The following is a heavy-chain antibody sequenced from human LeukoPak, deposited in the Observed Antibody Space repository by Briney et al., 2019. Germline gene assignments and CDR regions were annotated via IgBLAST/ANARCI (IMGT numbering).Heavy chain of an antibody. J-gene: IGHJ6*02. D-gene: IGHD3-10*01. V-gene: IGHV3-7*01. CDR2: IKQDGSEK. CDR1: GFTFSSYW. CDR3: AKNTWKSSDSGRGRMDV. Sequence: PGGSLRLSRAASGFTFSSYWMSWVRQAPGKGLEWVANIKQDGSEKYYVDSVKGRFTISRDDAQNSLYLQMNSLRAEDTAVYYCAKNTWKSSDSGRGRMDVWGQGTTVTVSS.